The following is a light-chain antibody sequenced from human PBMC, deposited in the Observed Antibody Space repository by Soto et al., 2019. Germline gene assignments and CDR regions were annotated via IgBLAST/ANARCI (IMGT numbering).Light chain of an antibody. CDR1: SSDVGNYNL. CDR3: CSYAGSNNVV. J-gene: IGLJ2*01. V-gene: IGLV2-23*01. CDR2: DDS. Sequence: QCALTQPASVSGSPGQSITISCTGTSSDVGNYNLVSWYQQLPGKVPKLMIHDDSKRPSGVSNRFSGSKSGNTASLTISGLQAEDEADYYCCSYAGSNNVVFGGGTQLTVL.